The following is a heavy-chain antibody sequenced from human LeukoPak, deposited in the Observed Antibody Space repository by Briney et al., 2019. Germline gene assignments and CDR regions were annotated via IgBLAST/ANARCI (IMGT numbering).Heavy chain of an antibody. CDR3: ARVLGNSAFDI. CDR1: GGSISSGHYY. J-gene: IGHJ3*02. CDR2: IFYSGST. V-gene: IGHV4-30-4*08. Sequence: SQTLSLTCTVSGGSISSGHYYWTWIRQRPGRGLEWIGYIFYSGSTYYNPSLKSRITISVDTSKNQFSLKLSSVTAADTAVYYCARVLGNSAFDIWSQGTMVTVSS. D-gene: IGHD3-16*01.